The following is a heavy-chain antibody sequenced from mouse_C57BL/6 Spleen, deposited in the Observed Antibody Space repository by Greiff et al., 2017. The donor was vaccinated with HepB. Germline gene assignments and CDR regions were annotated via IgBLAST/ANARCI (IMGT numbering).Heavy chain of an antibody. D-gene: IGHD2-1*01. V-gene: IGHV3-6*01. CDR2: ISYDGSN. Sequence: EVQLQQSGPGLVKPSQSLSLTCSVTGYSITSGYYWNWIRQFPGNKLEWMGYISYDGSNNYNPSLKNRISITRDTSKNQFFLKLNSVTTEDTATYYCARRGNYWYFDVWGTGTTVTVSS. CDR1: GYSITSGYY. J-gene: IGHJ1*03. CDR3: ARRGNYWYFDV.